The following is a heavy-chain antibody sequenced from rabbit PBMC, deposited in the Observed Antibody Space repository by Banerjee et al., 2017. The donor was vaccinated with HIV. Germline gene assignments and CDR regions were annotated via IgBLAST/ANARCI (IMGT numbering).Heavy chain of an antibody. CDR3: ARRPYATSSGYLYGMDL. CDR1: GFSFSSSYW. V-gene: IGHV1S40*01. J-gene: IGHJ6*01. CDR2: IDAGTSGST. Sequence: QSLEESGGDLVKPGASLTLTCTASGFSFSSSYWICWVRQAPGKGLEWIACIDAGTSGSTYYPTWAKGRFTISKTSSTTVTLQMTSLTAADTATYFCARRPYATSSGYLYGMDLWGQGTLVTV. D-gene: IGHD1-1*01.